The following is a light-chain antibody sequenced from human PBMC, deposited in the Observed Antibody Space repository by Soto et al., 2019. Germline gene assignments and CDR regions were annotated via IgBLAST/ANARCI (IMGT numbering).Light chain of an antibody. J-gene: IGLJ2*01. Sequence: QSALTQPASVSGSPGQSITVSCTGTSSDVGNYDLVSWFQQYPGKAPKLMIYEDTKRPSGVSHRFSGSKSGNTASLTISGLQAEDEADYYCCSFAGSLTVFGGGTKLTVL. CDR2: EDT. CDR1: SSDVGNYDL. V-gene: IGLV2-23*01. CDR3: CSFAGSLTV.